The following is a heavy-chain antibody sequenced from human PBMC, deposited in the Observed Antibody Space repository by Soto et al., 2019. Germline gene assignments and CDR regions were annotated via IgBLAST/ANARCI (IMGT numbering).Heavy chain of an antibody. D-gene: IGHD4-17*01. J-gene: IGHJ4*02. CDR1: GGSISSYY. Sequence: SETLSLTCTVSGGSISSYYWSWIRQPPGKGLEWIGYIYHSGSTYYNPSLKSRVTISVDRSKNQFSLKLSSVTAADTAVYYCARQMTTVTTVDYWGQGTLVTVSS. V-gene: IGHV4-59*08. CDR3: ARQMTTVTTVDY. CDR2: IYHSGST.